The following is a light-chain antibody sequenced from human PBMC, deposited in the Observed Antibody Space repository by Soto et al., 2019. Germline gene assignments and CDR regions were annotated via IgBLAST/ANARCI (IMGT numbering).Light chain of an antibody. CDR1: GSDVGGYNY. Sequence: QSVLTQPASVSGSPGQSITISCTGTGSDVGGYNYVSWYQQHPGKAPKLMIYDVSNRPSGVSNRFSGSKSGNTASLTISGLQAEDEAEYYCSSYSSSITLYVFGTGTKVTVL. CDR2: DVS. J-gene: IGLJ1*01. V-gene: IGLV2-14*01. CDR3: SSYSSSITLYV.